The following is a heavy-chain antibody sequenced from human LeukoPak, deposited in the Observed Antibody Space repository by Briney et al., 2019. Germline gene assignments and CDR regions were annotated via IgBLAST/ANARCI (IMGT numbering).Heavy chain of an antibody. V-gene: IGHV1-46*01. CDR1: GYTFTSYD. J-gene: IGHJ4*02. D-gene: IGHD6-13*01. Sequence: AXVKVSCKASGYTFTSYDMHWVRQAPGQGIEWMGIIIPSGGSTSYAEKCQGRVRMRRDTSTSTVYMELSSLRSEDTAVYYCARFLRPGIAAAGLGFDYWGQGTLVTVSS. CDR3: ARFLRPGIAAAGLGFDY. CDR2: IIPSGGST.